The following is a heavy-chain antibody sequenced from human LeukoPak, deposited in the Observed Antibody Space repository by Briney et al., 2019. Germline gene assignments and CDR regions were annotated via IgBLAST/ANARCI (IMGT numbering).Heavy chain of an antibody. CDR1: GGSISSSNW. J-gene: IGHJ5*02. V-gene: IGHV4-4*02. CDR3: ARDSGTTGGVKFDP. Sequence: SETLSLTCAVSGGSISSSNWWSWVRQPPGKGLEWIGEIYHSGSTNYNPSLKSRVRLSVDTSKNQFSLKLNSVTAADTAIYFCARDSGTTGGVKFDPWGQGTLVTVSS. CDR2: IYHSGST. D-gene: IGHD3-16*01.